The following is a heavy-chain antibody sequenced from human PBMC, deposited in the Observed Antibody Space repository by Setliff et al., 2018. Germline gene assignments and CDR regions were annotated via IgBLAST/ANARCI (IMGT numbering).Heavy chain of an antibody. CDR2: ISWDGGST. CDR3: ARARWWPLLDYYMDV. V-gene: IGHV3-43*01. CDR1: GFTFDDYT. Sequence: GGSLRLSCAASGFTFDDYTMHWVRQAPGKGLEWVSLISWDGGSTYYADSVKGRFTISRDNAKNSLYLQMNSLRAEDTAVYYCARARWWPLLDYYMDVWGKGTTVTVSS. D-gene: IGHD2-8*02. J-gene: IGHJ6*03.